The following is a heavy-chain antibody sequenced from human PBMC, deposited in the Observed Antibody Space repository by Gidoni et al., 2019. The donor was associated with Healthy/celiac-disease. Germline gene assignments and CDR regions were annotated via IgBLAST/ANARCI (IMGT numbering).Heavy chain of an antibody. V-gene: IGHV3-23*01. D-gene: IGHD4-17*01. Sequence: EVQLLESGGGLVQPGGSLRISCAASGFTFRSYAMSWVLQAPGQGLEWVSAIRGSGGSTYYADSVKGRFTISRDNSKNTLYLQMNSLRAEDTAVYYCAKVYRGPGDYEGLFFDYWGQGTLVTVSS. CDR2: IRGSGGST. CDR3: AKVYRGPGDYEGLFFDY. J-gene: IGHJ4*02. CDR1: GFTFRSYA.